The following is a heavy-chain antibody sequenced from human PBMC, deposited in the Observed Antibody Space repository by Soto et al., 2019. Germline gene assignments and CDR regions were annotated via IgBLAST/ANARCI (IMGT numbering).Heavy chain of an antibody. V-gene: IGHV3-23*01. CDR3: AKGVSPRTYYFDD. CDR2: ISGSGGST. D-gene: IGHD3-10*01. Sequence: PGGSLRLSCAASGFTFSSYALSWVRQAPGKGLEWVSAISGSGGSTYYADSVKGRFTISRDNSKNTLYLQMNSLRAEDTAVYYCAKGVSPRTYYFDDWGQGTLVTVSS. J-gene: IGHJ4*02. CDR1: GFTFSSYA.